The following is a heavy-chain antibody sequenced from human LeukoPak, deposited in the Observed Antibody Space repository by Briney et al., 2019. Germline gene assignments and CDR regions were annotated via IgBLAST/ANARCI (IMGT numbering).Heavy chain of an antibody. D-gene: IGHD3-22*01. CDR2: ISSDGSNT. CDR1: GFTFISYG. CDR3: ARAAYDSSGYLTL. Sequence: PGGSLRLSCAASGFTFISYGMHWVRQAPGKGLEWVAVISSDGSNTFYADSVKGRFTISRDNSKNTLYLQMSSLKTEDTAVFYCARAAYDSSGYLTLWGQGTLVTVSS. V-gene: IGHV3-30*03. J-gene: IGHJ4*02.